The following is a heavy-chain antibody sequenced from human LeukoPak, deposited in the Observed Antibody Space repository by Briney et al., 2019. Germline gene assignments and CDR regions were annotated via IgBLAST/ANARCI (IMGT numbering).Heavy chain of an antibody. Sequence: SETLSRTCTVSGGSISSYYWNWIRQPPGKGLEWIGYIYYSGSTNYNPSLKSRVTISVDTSKNQFSLKLSSVTAADTAVYFCARQLRGEAVAGHLQPFDYWGQGTLVTVSS. V-gene: IGHV4-59*08. CDR3: ARQLRGEAVAGHLQPFDY. CDR1: GGSISSYY. J-gene: IGHJ4*02. D-gene: IGHD6-19*01. CDR2: IYYSGST.